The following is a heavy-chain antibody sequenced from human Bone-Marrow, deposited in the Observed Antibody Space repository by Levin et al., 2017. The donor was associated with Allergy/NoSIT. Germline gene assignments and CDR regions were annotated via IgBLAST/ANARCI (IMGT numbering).Heavy chain of an antibody. CDR2: FYHSGST. D-gene: IGHD3-22*01. J-gene: IGHJ4*02. CDR3: ARGILVVITNYFDY. V-gene: IGHV4-38-2*02. Sequence: SQTLSLTCSVSGFSISSGYYWGWIRQPPGKGLEWIGSFYHSGSTHYNPSLMSRVTILVDTSKNQFSLRLTSVTAADTAVYYCARGILVVITNYFDYWGQGTLVTVSS. CDR1: GFSISSGYY.